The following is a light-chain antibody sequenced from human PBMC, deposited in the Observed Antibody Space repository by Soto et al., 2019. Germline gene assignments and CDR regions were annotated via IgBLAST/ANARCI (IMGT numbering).Light chain of an antibody. CDR2: KAS. CDR1: QSISSW. CDR3: QQYNDNFT. J-gene: IGKJ1*01. V-gene: IGKV1-5*03. Sequence: DIQMTQSPSTLFASVGDIVTITCRASQSISSWLAWYQQKPGKAPKLLIYKASTLQSGVPSRFSGSGAGTEFTIAISSLQPHDAATYYCQQYNDNFTFGQRSKVDIK.